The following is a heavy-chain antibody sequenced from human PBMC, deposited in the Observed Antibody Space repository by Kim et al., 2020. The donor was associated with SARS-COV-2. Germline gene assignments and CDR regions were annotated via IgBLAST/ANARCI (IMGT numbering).Heavy chain of an antibody. CDR1: AGSISSSDYY. D-gene: IGHD6-13*01. J-gene: IGHJ4*02. Sequence: SETLSLTCIVSAGSISSSDYYWGWIRQPPGKGLEYIGSIYYSASSYYNPSLKSRVTISVDTPRNQFSLKLSSVTTADTAVYYCASLYNSSWIDHWGQGTL. V-gene: IGHV4-39*01. CDR2: IYYSASS. CDR3: ASLYNSSWIDH.